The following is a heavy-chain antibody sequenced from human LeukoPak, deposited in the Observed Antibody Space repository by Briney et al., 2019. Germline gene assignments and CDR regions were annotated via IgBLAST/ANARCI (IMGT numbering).Heavy chain of an antibody. CDR2: TTSNGGST. J-gene: IGHJ3*02. Sequence: GGSLRLSCSASGFSFSSHGLDWVRQAPGKGLEFVSGTTSNGGSTYYADSVKGRFTISRDNSKNTLYLQMSSLRTEDTAVYYCVRDHDWGAFDIWGQGTMVTVSS. V-gene: IGHV3-64D*06. CDR3: VRDHDWGAFDI. D-gene: IGHD3-9*01. CDR1: GFSFSSHG.